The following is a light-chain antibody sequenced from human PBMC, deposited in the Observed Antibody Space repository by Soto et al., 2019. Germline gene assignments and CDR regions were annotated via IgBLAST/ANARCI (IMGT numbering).Light chain of an antibody. CDR3: QQSYGTPIT. CDR2: VAS. J-gene: IGKJ5*01. CDR1: QSISRY. Sequence: DIQMTQSPSSLSASVGARVTITCRASQSISRYLNWYQQKPGKAPNILIYVASSLQSEVPSRFSGSGPGTDFTLTITSLQPEDFETYYCQQSYGTPITFGQGTRLEIK. V-gene: IGKV1-39*01.